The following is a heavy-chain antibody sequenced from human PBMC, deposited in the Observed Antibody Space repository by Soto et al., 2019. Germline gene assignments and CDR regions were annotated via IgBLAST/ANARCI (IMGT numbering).Heavy chain of an antibody. J-gene: IGHJ4*02. CDR1: GFSLSTTGVG. CDR3: AQAAPVTTGGDY. Sequence: QITLKESGPTLVKPTQTLTLTCTFSGFSLSTTGVGVGWIRQPPGKALDWLALIYWDDDKRYSPSLKSRLTIXKXXSKNQVVLTMTNMDPVDTATYYCAQAAPVTTGGDYWGQGTLVTVSS. D-gene: IGHD4-17*01. V-gene: IGHV2-5*02. CDR2: IYWDDDK.